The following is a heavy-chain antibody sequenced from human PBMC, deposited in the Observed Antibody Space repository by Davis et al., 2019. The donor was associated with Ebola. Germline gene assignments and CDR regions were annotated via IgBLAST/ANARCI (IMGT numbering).Heavy chain of an antibody. D-gene: IGHD3-22*01. CDR1: GGSISSSNW. CDR3: ARHDSTYYYDSSGYYGIRLNYFDY. CDR2: IYHSGST. Sequence: SETLSLTCAVSGGSISSSNWWSWVRQPPGKGLEWIGEIYHSGSTNYNPSLKSRVTISVDTSKNQFSLKLSSVTAADTAVYYCARHDSTYYYDSSGYYGIRLNYFDYWGQGTLVTVSS. V-gene: IGHV4-4*02. J-gene: IGHJ4*02.